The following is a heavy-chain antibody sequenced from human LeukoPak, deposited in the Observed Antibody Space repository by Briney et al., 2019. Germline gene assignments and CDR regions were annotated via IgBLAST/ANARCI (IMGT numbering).Heavy chain of an antibody. V-gene: IGHV4-61*02. Sequence: PSETLSLTCTVSGGSISSGSYYWSWIRQPAGKGLEWIGRIYTSGSTNYNPSLKSRVTISVDTSKNQFSLKLSSVTAADTAVYYCAGFCGGDCYFHGNYYYYMDVWGKGTTVTVSS. CDR1: GGSISSGSYY. CDR3: AGFCGGDCYFHGNYYYYMDV. CDR2: IYTSGST. J-gene: IGHJ6*03. D-gene: IGHD2-21*01.